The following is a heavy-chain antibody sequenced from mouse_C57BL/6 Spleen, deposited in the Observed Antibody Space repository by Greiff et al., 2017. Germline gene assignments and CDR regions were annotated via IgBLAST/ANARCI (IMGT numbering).Heavy chain of an antibody. CDR2: IYPRSGNT. V-gene: IGHV1-81*01. CDR3: ARRFYDGYYNY. Sequence: QVQLKQSGAELARPGASVKLSCKASGYTFTSYGISWVKQRTGQGLEWIGEIYPRSGNTYYNEKFKGKATLTADKSSSTAYMELRSLTSEDSAVYFCARRFYDGYYNYWGQGTTLTVSS. J-gene: IGHJ2*01. CDR1: GYTFTSYG. D-gene: IGHD2-3*01.